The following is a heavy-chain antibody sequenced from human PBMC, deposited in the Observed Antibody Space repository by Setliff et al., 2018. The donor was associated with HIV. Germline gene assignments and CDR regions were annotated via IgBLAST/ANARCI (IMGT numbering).Heavy chain of an antibody. CDR1: GYTFINYD. D-gene: IGHD3-10*01. CDR3: TRGRHSQTAGAIKFAF. Sequence: ASVKVSCKTSGYTFINYDINWVRQATGQGLEWMGWMNPNSSNSGYAQNFQGRVTMTLDTSISTAYMELSSLTPEDTAVYYCTRGRHSQTAGAIKFAFWGQGSLVTAPQ. CDR2: MNPNSSNS. V-gene: IGHV1-8*02. J-gene: IGHJ5*01.